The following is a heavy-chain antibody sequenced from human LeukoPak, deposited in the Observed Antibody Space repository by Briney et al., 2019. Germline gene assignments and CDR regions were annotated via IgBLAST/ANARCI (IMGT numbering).Heavy chain of an antibody. CDR2: ISGSGGST. J-gene: IGHJ4*02. V-gene: IGHV3-23*01. D-gene: IGHD3-22*01. CDR3: AKDLSLGYYYDSSGYDFDY. Sequence: RTGGSLRLSCAASGFTFSSYAMSWVRQAPGKGLEWVSAISGSGGSTYYADSVKGRFTISRDNSKNTLYLQMNSLRAEDTAVYYCAKDLSLGYYYDSSGYDFDYWGQGTLVTVSS. CDR1: GFTFSSYA.